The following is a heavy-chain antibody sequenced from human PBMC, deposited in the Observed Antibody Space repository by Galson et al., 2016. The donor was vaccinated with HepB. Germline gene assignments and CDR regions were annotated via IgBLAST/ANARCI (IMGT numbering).Heavy chain of an antibody. CDR1: GFSFRNYA. V-gene: IGHV3-30*04. CDR2: ISPDGSDK. D-gene: IGHD3-10*01. Sequence: SLRLSCAASGFSFRNYAMPWVRQAPGKGLEWVSVISPDGSDKYYADSVKGRFPISRDNSKNTLYLHMNSLRGEDTAVYFCARGPGNYNRGREHYYGMDVWGQGTTVTVSS. CDR3: ARGPGNYNRGREHYYGMDV. J-gene: IGHJ6*02.